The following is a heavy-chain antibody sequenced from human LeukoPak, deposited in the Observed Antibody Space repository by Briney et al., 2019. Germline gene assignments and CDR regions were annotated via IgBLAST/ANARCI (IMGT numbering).Heavy chain of an antibody. D-gene: IGHD6-13*01. CDR2: INPNSGGT. Sequence: ASVKVSCKASGYTFTDYYMHWVRQAPGQGLEWMGWINPNSGGTSYAQKFQGRVTMTRDTSISTAYMELSSLRSDDTAVYFCARVGTSWYMEYWFDPRGQGTLVTVSS. CDR3: ARVGTSWYMEYWFDP. J-gene: IGHJ5*02. CDR1: GYTFTDYY. V-gene: IGHV1-2*02.